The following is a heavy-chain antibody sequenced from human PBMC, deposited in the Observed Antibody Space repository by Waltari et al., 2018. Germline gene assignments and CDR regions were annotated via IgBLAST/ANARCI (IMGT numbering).Heavy chain of an antibody. CDR2: IYYSGST. Sequence: SVSGDSISSYHWSWIRQPPGKGLEWIGYIYYSGSTNYNPSVKSRVTISVDTSKNQFSLKLTSVTAADTAMYFCAAGYSSSSVTFDIWGHGTMVTVSS. J-gene: IGHJ3*02. V-gene: IGHV4-59*01. D-gene: IGHD6-19*01. CDR1: GDSISSYH. CDR3: AAGYSSSSVTFDI.